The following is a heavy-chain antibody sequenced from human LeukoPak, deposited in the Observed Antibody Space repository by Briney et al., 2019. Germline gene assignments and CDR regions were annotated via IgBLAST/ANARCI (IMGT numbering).Heavy chain of an antibody. D-gene: IGHD3-22*01. CDR2: INHSGST. J-gene: IGHJ4*02. Sequence: SETLSLTCAVYGGSFSGYYWSWIRQPPGKGLEWIGEINHSGSTNYNPSLKSRVTISVDTSKNQFSLKLSSVTAADTAVYYCARDYGSGYHDYWGQGTLVTVSS. V-gene: IGHV4-34*01. CDR3: ARDYGSGYHDY. CDR1: GGSFSGYY.